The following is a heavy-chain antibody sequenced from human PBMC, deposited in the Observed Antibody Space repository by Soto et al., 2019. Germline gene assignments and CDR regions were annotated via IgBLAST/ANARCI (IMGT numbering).Heavy chain of an antibody. D-gene: IGHD4-17*01. CDR2: TYHSGST. V-gene: IGHV4-30-2*01. Sequence: TSETLSLTCAVSGGSISNGGYSWSWIRQPPGKGLEWIGYTYHSGSTYYNPSLKSRVTISVDRSKNQFSLKLSSVTAADTAVYYCARAHYGDYGYGMDVWGQGTTVTVSS. J-gene: IGHJ6*01. CDR1: GGSISNGGYS. CDR3: ARAHYGDYGYGMDV.